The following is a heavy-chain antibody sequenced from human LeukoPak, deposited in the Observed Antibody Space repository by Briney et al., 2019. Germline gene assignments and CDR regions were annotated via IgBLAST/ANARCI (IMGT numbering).Heavy chain of an antibody. V-gene: IGHV3-74*01. CDR2: INTDGSSA. CDR3: ISSSPSFDY. CDR1: GFTFSSYW. Sequence: GGSLRLSCAASGFTFSSYWMHWVRQAPGKGLVWVSRINTDGSSASYADSVKGRFTISRDNAKNTLYLQMNSLRAEDTAVYYCISSSPSFDYWGQGTLVTVSS. J-gene: IGHJ4*02.